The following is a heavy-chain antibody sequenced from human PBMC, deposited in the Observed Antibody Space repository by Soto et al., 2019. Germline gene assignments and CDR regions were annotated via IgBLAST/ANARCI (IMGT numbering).Heavy chain of an antibody. Sequence: QVQLVQSGAEVKKPGASVKVSCKASGYTFIGYYMHWVRQAPGQGLEWMGWINGNSGGTNYAQKFQGWVTRTRDTSISTAYMELSRLTPDATAVYCCAGAPGGQYGIDVWGQGTTVTVSS. V-gene: IGHV1-2*04. CDR1: GYTFIGYY. J-gene: IGHJ6*02. CDR2: INGNSGGT. D-gene: IGHD2-15*01. CDR3: AGAPGGQYGIDV.